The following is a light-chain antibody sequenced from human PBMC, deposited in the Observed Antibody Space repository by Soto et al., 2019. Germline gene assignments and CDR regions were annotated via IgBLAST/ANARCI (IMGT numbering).Light chain of an antibody. J-gene: IGLJ1*01. V-gene: IGLV2-11*01. CDR1: SSDVGGYNY. Sequence: QSVLTQPRSVCGSPGQSVTISCTGTSSDVGGYNYVSWYQQHPGKAPKLMIYDVSKRPSGVPDRFSGSKSGNTASLTISGLQAEDEAAYYCCSYAGSYTWVFGTGTKLTVL. CDR2: DVS. CDR3: CSYAGSYTWV.